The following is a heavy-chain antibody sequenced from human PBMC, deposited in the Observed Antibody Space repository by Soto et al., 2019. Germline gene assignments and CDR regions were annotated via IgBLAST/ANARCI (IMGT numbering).Heavy chain of an antibody. V-gene: IGHV1-69*12. CDR3: ARVRTGVYGSGSTSPRFSYGMDV. CDR1: GGNFQTYA. J-gene: IGHJ6*02. CDR2: IIPVSAST. Sequence: QVPLEQSGAEVKQPGSSVKVSCKASGGNFQTYAFTWVRQAPGQGLEWMGGIIPVSASTTSAQKFQGRVTITADESTNSGCLDMSSLRSEDTAIYYCARVRTGVYGSGSTSPRFSYGMDVWGQGTAVTVSS. D-gene: IGHD3-10*01.